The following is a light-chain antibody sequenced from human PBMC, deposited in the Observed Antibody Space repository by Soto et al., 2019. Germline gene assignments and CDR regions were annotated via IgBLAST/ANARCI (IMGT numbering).Light chain of an antibody. J-gene: IGLJ1*01. Sequence: QSVLTQPASVSGSPGQSVTISCTGTSSDVGGYNYVSWYQQNAGKAPKLTIYDVSNRPARVSDRFSGSKSGNTASLTISGLQAEDESDYYCISYTSGTTRYVFGTVTKLTVL. CDR3: ISYTSGTTRYV. V-gene: IGLV2-14*03. CDR2: DVS. CDR1: SSDVGGYNY.